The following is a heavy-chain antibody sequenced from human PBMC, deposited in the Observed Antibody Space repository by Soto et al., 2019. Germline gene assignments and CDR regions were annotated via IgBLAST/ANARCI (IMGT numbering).Heavy chain of an antibody. V-gene: IGHV3-23*01. CDR2: MTGSGGDI. J-gene: IGHJ4*02. CDR1: GFSFSRYA. CDR3: AKDAVYNDGLWLVAN. Sequence: GGSLRLSCAASGFSFSRYAMMWVRQAPGKGQEWVAGMTGSGGDIRYADSVKGRFTISKDNSKNTLYLQMNSPIAEDTAIYYCAKDAVYNDGLWLVANWGQGTLVTVA. D-gene: IGHD5-12*01.